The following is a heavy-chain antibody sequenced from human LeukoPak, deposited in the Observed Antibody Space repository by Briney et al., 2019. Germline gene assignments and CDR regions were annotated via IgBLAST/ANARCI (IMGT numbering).Heavy chain of an antibody. CDR3: AREGPIVGATHLVDY. J-gene: IGHJ4*02. V-gene: IGHV1-2*02. Sequence: ASVKVSCKAYGYTFTDYYMHWVRRAPGQGLEWMGWINPNSGGTNYAQKFQGRVTMTRDTSISTAYMELSRLRSDDTAVYYCAREGPIVGATHLVDYWGQGTLVTVSS. D-gene: IGHD1-26*01. CDR2: INPNSGGT. CDR1: GYTFTDYY.